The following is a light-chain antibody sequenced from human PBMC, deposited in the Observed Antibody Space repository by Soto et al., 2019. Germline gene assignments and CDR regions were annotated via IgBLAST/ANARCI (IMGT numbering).Light chain of an antibody. Sequence: IQMTQSPSSLSASVGDRVTITCRASQGIRNELSWFQQRPGNAPTLLIYKASSLESGVPSRFSGSGSGTEFTLTISSLQPDDFATYYCQQYNSYGLTFGGGTKVDIK. CDR2: KAS. V-gene: IGKV1-5*03. CDR3: QQYNSYGLT. CDR1: QGIRNE. J-gene: IGKJ4*01.